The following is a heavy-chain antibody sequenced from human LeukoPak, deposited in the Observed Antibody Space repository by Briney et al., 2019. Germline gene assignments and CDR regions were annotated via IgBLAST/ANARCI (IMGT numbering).Heavy chain of an antibody. Sequence: ASVKVSCKASGYIFTGYYMHWVRQAPGQGLEWMGWINPNSGGTNYAQKFQGRVTMTRDTSTSTVYMELSSLRSEDTAVYYCARDETGGGNGGCDYWGQGTLVTVSS. CDR2: INPNSGGT. CDR3: ARDETGGGNGGCDY. D-gene: IGHD4-23*01. CDR1: GYIFTGYY. J-gene: IGHJ4*02. V-gene: IGHV1-2*02.